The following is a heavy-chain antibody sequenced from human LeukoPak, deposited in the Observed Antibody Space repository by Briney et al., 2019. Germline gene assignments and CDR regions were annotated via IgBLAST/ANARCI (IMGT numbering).Heavy chain of an antibody. D-gene: IGHD3-10*01. Sequence: GGSLRLACSASGLTVTNAWMNWVRQAPGEGLDWVGRIASKTDGGATDYAAPVQGRFTISRDDSKNTLNLQMNSLKTEDTAVYYCTTGIRGDWGQGTLVTASS. CDR1: GLTVTNAW. V-gene: IGHV3-15*07. CDR3: TTGIRGD. J-gene: IGHJ4*02. CDR2: IASKTDGGAT.